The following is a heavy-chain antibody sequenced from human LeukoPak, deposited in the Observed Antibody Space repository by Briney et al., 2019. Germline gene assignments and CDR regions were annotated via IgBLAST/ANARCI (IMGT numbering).Heavy chain of an antibody. D-gene: IGHD5-18*01. CDR1: GYTLNELS. V-gene: IGHV1-24*01. J-gene: IGHJ3*02. CDR2: FDPKDGET. Sequence: ASVKVSCKVSGYTLNELSMHWVRQTPGKGLEWMGGFDPKDGETIYAQKFQGRVTMTEDTSTDTAYMELSSLRSEDTAVYYCATWQTRLPLRPLWHAFDIWGQGTMVTVSS. CDR3: ATWQTRLPLRPLWHAFDI.